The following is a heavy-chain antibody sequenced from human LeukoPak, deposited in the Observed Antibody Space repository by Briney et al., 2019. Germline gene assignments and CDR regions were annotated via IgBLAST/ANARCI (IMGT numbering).Heavy chain of an antibody. D-gene: IGHD1-26*01. Sequence: SETLSLTCNVSGDPIKNYYWSWIRQPPGKTLEYLGNIHNSGDSNYNPSLTGRVTMSLDTSNNQFSLKLSSVTAADTALYYCARHKTGGTYPIDYWGQGILVTVSS. CDR2: IHNSGDS. CDR1: GDPIKNYY. V-gene: IGHV4-59*08. J-gene: IGHJ4*02. CDR3: ARHKTGGTYPIDY.